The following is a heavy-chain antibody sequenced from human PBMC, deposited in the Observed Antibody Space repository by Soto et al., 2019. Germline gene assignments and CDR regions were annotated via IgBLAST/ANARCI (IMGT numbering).Heavy chain of an antibody. CDR3: AKGGPDGFCSGGRCYVDY. CDR1: GFTFDDYS. V-gene: IGHV3-9*01. J-gene: IGHJ4*02. D-gene: IGHD2-15*01. Sequence: EVQLVESGGGLVQPGRSLRLSCAASGFTFDDYSLHWVRRVPGKGLEWVSSIRWNSNSICYADSVKGRFTISRDNAENSLHQQMNSLRPEDTALYYCAKGGPDGFCSGGRCYVDYWGQGTLVTVSS. CDR2: IRWNSNSI.